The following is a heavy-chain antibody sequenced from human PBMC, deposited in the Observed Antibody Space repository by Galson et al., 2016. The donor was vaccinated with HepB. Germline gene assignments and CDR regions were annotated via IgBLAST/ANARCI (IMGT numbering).Heavy chain of an antibody. J-gene: IGHJ6*02. D-gene: IGHD3-10*02. CDR1: GFSFSSHS. CDR2: ISGSGRTT. V-gene: IGHV3-23*01. CDR3: ARERPYSVNYHRALGL. Sequence: CAASGFSFSSHSLSWVRQAPGKGLEWVSAISGSGRTTFYADSVKGRITIARDNSENTLSLQMDTLRADDTAVYFCARERPYSVNYHRALGLWGQGTTVTVSS.